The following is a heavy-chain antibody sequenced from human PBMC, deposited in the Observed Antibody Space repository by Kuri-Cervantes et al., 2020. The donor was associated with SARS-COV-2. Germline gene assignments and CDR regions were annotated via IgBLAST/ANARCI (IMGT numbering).Heavy chain of an antibody. CDR3: AKDSRQAGGSCYPAGCARFGY. Sequence: GGSLRLSCAASGFTFSSYAMHWVRQAPGKGLEWVAVISYDGGNKYYADSVKGRFTISRDNSKNTLYLQMNSLRAEDTAVYYCAKDSRQAGGSCYPAGCARFGYWGQGTLVTVSS. CDR1: GFTFSSYA. J-gene: IGHJ4*02. D-gene: IGHD2-15*01. CDR2: ISYDGGNK. V-gene: IGHV3-30-3*01.